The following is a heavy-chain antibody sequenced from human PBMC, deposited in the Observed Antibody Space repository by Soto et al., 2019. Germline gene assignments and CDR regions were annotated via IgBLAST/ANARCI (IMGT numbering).Heavy chain of an antibody. CDR1: GYTFNTYG. Sequence: ASVKVSCKTSGYTFNTYGINWVRQAPGQGLELMGWISAYDGKTTYAEKFQGRVTLTTDTSTSTDYMELRSLRSDDTAIYYCAREPHEFWTSYWFDPWGQGTPVTVSS. CDR3: AREPHEFWTSYWFDP. V-gene: IGHV1-18*01. D-gene: IGHD3-3*01. J-gene: IGHJ5*02. CDR2: ISAYDGKT.